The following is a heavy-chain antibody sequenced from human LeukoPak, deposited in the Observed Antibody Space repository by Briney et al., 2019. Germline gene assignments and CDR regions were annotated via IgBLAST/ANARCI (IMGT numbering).Heavy chain of an antibody. CDR2: ISAYNGNT. V-gene: IGHV1-18*01. J-gene: IGHJ3*02. CDR3: ARDRGQLRYFDWFRYPDAFDI. D-gene: IGHD3-9*01. Sequence: GASVKVSCKASGYTFTSYGISWVRQAPGQGLEWMGWISAYNGNTNYAQKLQGRVTMTTDTSTSTAYMELRSLRSDDTAVYYCARDRGQLRYFDWFRYPDAFDIWGQGTMVTVSS. CDR1: GYTFTSYG.